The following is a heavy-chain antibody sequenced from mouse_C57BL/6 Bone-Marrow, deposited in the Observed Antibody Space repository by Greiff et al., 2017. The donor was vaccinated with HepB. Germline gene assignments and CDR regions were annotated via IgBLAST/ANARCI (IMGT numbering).Heavy chain of an antibody. CDR2: IRNKANGSTT. J-gene: IGHJ4*01. CDR3: ARLHYYGSSYDYAMDY. V-gene: IGHV7-3*01. CDR1: GFTFTDYY. Sequence: EVKVVESGGGLVQPGGSLSLSCAASGFTFTDYYMSWVRQPPGQALEWLGFIRNKANGSTTEYSASVKGRFTISRDNSQSILYLQMNALRAEDSATYYCARLHYYGSSYDYAMDYWGQGTSVTVSS. D-gene: IGHD1-1*01.